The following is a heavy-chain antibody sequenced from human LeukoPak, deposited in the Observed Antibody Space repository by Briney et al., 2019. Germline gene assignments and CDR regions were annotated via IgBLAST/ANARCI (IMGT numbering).Heavy chain of an antibody. CDR1: GGSISGYY. D-gene: IGHD3-10*01. V-gene: IGHV4-4*07. J-gene: IGHJ5*02. CDR3: ARGFGHP. Sequence: SETLSLTCTVCGGSISGYYWSWFRHPAGKGLEWIGRVYTSGTTNYNPSLKSRVTMSIDTSKNQFSLKLTSVTAADTAVYYCARGFGHPWGQGTLVTVSS. CDR2: VYTSGTT.